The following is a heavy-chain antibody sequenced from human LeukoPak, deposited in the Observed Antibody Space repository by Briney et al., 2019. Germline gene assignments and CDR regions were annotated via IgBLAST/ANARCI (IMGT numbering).Heavy chain of an antibody. V-gene: IGHV1-69*13. CDR3: ASVPAVGTSYYMDV. Sequence: GASVKVSCKASGGTFSSYAISWVRQAPGQGLEWMGGIIPIFGTANYAQKFQGRVTITADESTSTAYMELSSLRSEDTAVYYCASVPAVGTSYYMDVWGKGTTVTVSS. CDR2: IIPIFGTA. CDR1: GGTFSSYA. J-gene: IGHJ6*03. D-gene: IGHD2-2*01.